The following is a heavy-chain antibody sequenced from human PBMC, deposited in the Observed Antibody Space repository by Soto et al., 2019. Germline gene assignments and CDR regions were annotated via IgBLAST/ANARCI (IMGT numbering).Heavy chain of an antibody. V-gene: IGHV4-59*01. J-gene: IGHJ6*02. CDR3: ARRLYDFSAAMDV. Sequence: QVQLQESGPGLVKPSETLSLTCTVSGGSISSYYWSWIRQPPGKGLECSGYIDYSGSTNYNPSLKSRVTTAVDTSKNQFSLKLSSVTAAVTAVYYCARRLYDFSAAMDVWGQGTTVTVSS. CDR1: GGSISSYY. D-gene: IGHD5-12*01. CDR2: IDYSGST.